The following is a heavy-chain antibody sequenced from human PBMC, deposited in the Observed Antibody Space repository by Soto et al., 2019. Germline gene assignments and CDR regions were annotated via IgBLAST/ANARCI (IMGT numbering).Heavy chain of an antibody. CDR1: GYTFTSYG. V-gene: IGHV1-18*01. CDR3: AIIGSGDYSDFDY. D-gene: IGHD6-19*01. J-gene: IGHJ4*02. CDR2: IRPNNGHT. Sequence: ASVKVACNGLGYTFTSYGIRWVRQAPGQGLEWMGWIRPNNGHTNYAQKFQDRVTMTRDTSTTSVYMDLRSLGSDDTAVYYCAIIGSGDYSDFDYWGQGTLVTVFS.